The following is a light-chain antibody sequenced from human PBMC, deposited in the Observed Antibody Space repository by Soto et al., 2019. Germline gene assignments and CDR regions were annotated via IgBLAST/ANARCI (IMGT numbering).Light chain of an antibody. CDR2: DVT. CDR1: SSDVGANNF. J-gene: IGLJ2*01. CDR3: RSYPTSTTLI. Sequence: QSALTQPASVSGSRGQSITITCTGTSSDVGANNFVSWYQQHPGKAPRLMIYDVTNRPSGVSDRFSASKSGSTASLTISGLQAEDEGDYYCRSYPTSTTLIFGGGTKVTVL. V-gene: IGLV2-14*03.